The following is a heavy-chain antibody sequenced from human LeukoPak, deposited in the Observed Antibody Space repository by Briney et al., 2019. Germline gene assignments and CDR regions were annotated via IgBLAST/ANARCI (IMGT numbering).Heavy chain of an antibody. Sequence: GGSLRLSCAASGFTFSNHGMNWVRQAPGKGLEWVSGISPSGGIRYYADSVKGRFTISRDNSKNTLYLEVISLTAEDTAVYYCAKDDAWLRFGEWSQGTLVAVSS. CDR1: GFTFSNHG. V-gene: IGHV3-23*01. J-gene: IGHJ4*02. CDR3: AKDDAWLRFGE. D-gene: IGHD3-10*01. CDR2: ISPSGGIR.